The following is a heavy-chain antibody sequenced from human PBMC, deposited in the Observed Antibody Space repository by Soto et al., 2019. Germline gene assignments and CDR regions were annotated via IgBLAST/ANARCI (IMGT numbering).Heavy chain of an antibody. Sequence: SETLSLTCTVSGGSISSYYWSWIRQPPGKGLEWIGYISYSGSTTYNPSLNSRVTISGDTSKNQFSLKLSSVTAADTAVYYCARHTSIAARPFDYWGQGTLVTVSS. CDR2: ISYSGST. CDR1: GGSISSYY. CDR3: ARHTSIAARPFDY. D-gene: IGHD6-6*01. J-gene: IGHJ4*02. V-gene: IGHV4-59*08.